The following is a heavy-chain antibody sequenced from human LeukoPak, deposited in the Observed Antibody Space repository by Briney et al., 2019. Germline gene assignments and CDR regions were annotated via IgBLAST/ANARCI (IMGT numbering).Heavy chain of an antibody. V-gene: IGHV3-23*01. J-gene: IGHJ4*02. CDR3: AKVGYTYGPQPFDY. CDR1: GFSVSINY. Sequence: GGSLRLSCAASGFSVSINYMSWVRQAPGKGLDWVSGISGGADSAHYADSVKGRFTISRDNSRNTLYLQMNSQRAEDTAVYYCAKVGYTYGPQPFDYWGQGTLVTVSS. CDR2: ISGGADSA. D-gene: IGHD5-18*01.